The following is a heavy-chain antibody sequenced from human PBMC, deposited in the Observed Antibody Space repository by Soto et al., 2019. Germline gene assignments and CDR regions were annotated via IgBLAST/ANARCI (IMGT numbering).Heavy chain of an antibody. Sequence: SETLSLTCTVSGGSISSGGYYWSWIRQLPGKVLEWIGYIYYSGSTYYNPSLKSRVTISVDTSKNQFSLKLSSVTAADTAVYYCARGEGDVDTAMVDALDIWGQGTMVTVSS. CDR3: ARGEGDVDTAMVDALDI. J-gene: IGHJ3*02. V-gene: IGHV4-31*03. CDR2: IYYSGST. CDR1: GGSISSGGYY. D-gene: IGHD5-18*01.